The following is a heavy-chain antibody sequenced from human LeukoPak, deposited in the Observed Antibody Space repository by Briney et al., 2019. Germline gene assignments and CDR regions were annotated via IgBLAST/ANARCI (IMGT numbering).Heavy chain of an antibody. CDR3: ARRAFSSGYYYFDY. Sequence: SETLSLTCTVSGGSISSYYWIWIRQPPGKGLEWIGYIYYRGSTNFHPSLRGRVTISVDTSKHQFSLKLSSVTAADTAVYYCARRAFSSGYYYFDYWGQGTLVSVSS. CDR2: IYYRGST. CDR1: GGSISSYY. V-gene: IGHV4-59*08. J-gene: IGHJ4*02. D-gene: IGHD3-22*01.